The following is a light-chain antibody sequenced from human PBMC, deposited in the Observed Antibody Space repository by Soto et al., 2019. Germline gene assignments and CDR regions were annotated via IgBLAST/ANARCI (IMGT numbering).Light chain of an antibody. V-gene: IGLV7-46*01. J-gene: IGLJ2*01. CDR2: DTT. CDR3: LLYFSGVRV. Sequence: QAVVTQEPSLTVSPGGTVTLTCDSSTGTVTSGHFPYCFQQKSGQAPRTLIYDTTNKHSWTPARFSGSLLGGKAALTLSGAQPEDEAEYYCLLYFSGVRVFGGGTKLTVL. CDR1: TGTVTSGHF.